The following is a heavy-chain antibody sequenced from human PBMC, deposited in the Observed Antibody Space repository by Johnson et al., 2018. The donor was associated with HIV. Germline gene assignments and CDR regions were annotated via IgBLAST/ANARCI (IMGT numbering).Heavy chain of an antibody. J-gene: IGHJ3*02. D-gene: IGHD2-2*01. CDR1: GFTFSSYW. CDR2: IKQDGSEK. CDR3: EGSSDANDAFDI. Sequence: VQLVESGGGLVQPGGSLRLSCAASGFTFSSYWMSWVRQAPGKGLEWVANIKQDGSEKYYVDSVKGRFTISRDNAKNSLYLQMNSLRAEDTAVYYCEGSSDANDAFDIWGQGTMVTVSS. V-gene: IGHV3-7*02.